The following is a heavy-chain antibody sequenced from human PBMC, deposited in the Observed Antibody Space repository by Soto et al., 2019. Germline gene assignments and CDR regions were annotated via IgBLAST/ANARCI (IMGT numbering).Heavy chain of an antibody. D-gene: IGHD7-27*01. CDR2: ISGSGGST. J-gene: IGHJ6*03. V-gene: IGHV3-23*01. CDR1: GFTFSSYA. Sequence: EVQLLESGGGLVQPGGSLRLSCAASGFTFSSYAMSWVRQAPGKGLEWVSAISGSGGSTYYADSVKGRFTISRDKSKNTLYLQMNSLRAEDTAVYYCANLRGTGVRYYYMDVWGKGTTVTISS. CDR3: ANLRGTGVRYYYMDV.